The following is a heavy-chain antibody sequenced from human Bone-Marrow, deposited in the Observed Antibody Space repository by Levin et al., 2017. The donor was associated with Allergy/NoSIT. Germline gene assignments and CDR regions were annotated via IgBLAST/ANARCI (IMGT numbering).Heavy chain of an antibody. J-gene: IGHJ5*02. Sequence: GGSLRLSCAASGFTLSNYWMHWVRQAPGKGLVWLSRINSDEGTTNYADSVKGRFTISRDNAKNTLYLQMNSLRAEDTAVYYCARGHLYSSLSYPLFDPWGQGTLVTVSS. V-gene: IGHV3-74*01. D-gene: IGHD3-22*01. CDR3: ARGHLYSSLSYPLFDP. CDR1: GFTLSNYW. CDR2: INSDEGTT.